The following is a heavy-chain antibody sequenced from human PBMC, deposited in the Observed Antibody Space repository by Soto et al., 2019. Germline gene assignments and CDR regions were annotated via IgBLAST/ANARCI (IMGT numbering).Heavy chain of an antibody. CDR3: ARGITMVRGVIHTPYFDY. J-gene: IGHJ4*02. D-gene: IGHD3-10*01. CDR2: IYNSGST. V-gene: IGHV4-31*03. CDR1: GGSINSGGYY. Sequence: QVQLQESGPGLVKPSQTLSLTCTVSGGSINSGGYYWSWIRQHPGKGLEWIGYIYNSGSTYYTPSXNSRVTTSGAPXXXPXXLMLRPVTAADTAVYCCARGITMVRGVIHTPYFDYWGQGTLVTVSS.